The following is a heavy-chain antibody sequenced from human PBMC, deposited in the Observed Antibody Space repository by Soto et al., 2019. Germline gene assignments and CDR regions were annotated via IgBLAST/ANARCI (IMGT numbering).Heavy chain of an antibody. D-gene: IGHD3-10*01. V-gene: IGHV4-39*01. Sequence: SETLSLTCTVSGGSISSSSYYWGWIRQPPGKGLERIGSIYYSGSTYYNPSLKSRVTISVDTSKNQFSLKLSSVTAADTAVYYCARHDYYGSGSYYNHPYYFDYWGQGTLVTVSS. J-gene: IGHJ4*02. CDR2: IYYSGST. CDR3: ARHDYYGSGSYYNHPYYFDY. CDR1: GGSISSSSYY.